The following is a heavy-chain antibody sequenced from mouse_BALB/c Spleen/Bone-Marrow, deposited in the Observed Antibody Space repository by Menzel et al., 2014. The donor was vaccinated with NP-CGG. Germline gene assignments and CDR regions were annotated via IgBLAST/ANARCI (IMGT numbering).Heavy chain of an antibody. Sequence: EVQGVESGGGLVQPGGSLKLSCAASGFDFSRYWMSWVRQAPGKGLEWIGEINPDSSTTNYTPSLKDKFIISRDNAKNTLYLQMNKVRSEDTALYYCARLSYYGNLFVWGAGTTVTVSS. CDR1: GFDFSRYW. J-gene: IGHJ1*01. CDR3: ARLSYYGNLFV. V-gene: IGHV4-1*02. CDR2: INPDSSTT. D-gene: IGHD1-1*01.